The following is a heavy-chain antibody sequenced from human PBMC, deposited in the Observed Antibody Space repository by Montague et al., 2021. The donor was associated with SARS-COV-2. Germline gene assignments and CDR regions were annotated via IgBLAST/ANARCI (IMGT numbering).Heavy chain of an antibody. V-gene: IGHV4-34*01. D-gene: IGHD3-22*01. J-gene: IGHJ4*02. CDR3: ARGTKRESTYDYDSSGYASDY. CDR2: INHSGST. Sequence: SETLSLTCAVYGGSFSGYYWSWIRQPPGKELEWIGEINHSGSTKYNPSLKSRVTISVDTSKNQFSLKLSSVTAADTAVYYCARGTKRESTYDYDSSGYASDYWGQGTLVTVSS. CDR1: GGSFSGYY.